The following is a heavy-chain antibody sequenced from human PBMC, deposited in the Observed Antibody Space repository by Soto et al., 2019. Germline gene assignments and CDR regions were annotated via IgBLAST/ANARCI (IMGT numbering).Heavy chain of an antibody. J-gene: IGHJ4*02. V-gene: IGHV4-59*01. CDR2: IYYSGST. D-gene: IGHD3-16*01. CDR1: GGSIWSYC. Sequence: PSETLSLTCTVFGGSIWSYCWSWIRQPPGKGLEWIGYIYYSGSTNYNPSLKSRVTISVDTSKNQFSLKLSSVTAADTAVYYCARRYGGNFDYWGQGTLVTVSS. CDR3: ARRYGGNFDY.